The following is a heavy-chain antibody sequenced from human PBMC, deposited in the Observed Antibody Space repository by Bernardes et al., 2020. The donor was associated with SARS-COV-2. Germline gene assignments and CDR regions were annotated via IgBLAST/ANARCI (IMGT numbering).Heavy chain of an antibody. V-gene: IGHV5-51*01. J-gene: IGHJ6*02. Sequence: GESLKISCKSSDYTFTNYWIGWVRQMPGKGLEWMGIIYPGDSDTKYSPSFQGRVTISADKSVNTAYLQWSSLKASDTAIYYCARRRYGDFGVDVWGQGTTVTVSS. CDR2: IYPGDSDT. D-gene: IGHD4-17*01. CDR1: DYTFTNYW. CDR3: ARRRYGDFGVDV.